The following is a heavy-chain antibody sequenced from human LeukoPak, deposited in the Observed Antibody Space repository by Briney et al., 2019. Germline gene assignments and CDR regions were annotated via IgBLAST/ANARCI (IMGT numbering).Heavy chain of an antibody. J-gene: IGHJ5*02. CDR1: GYSISSGYY. D-gene: IGHD2-2*02. Sequence: SETLSLTCTVSGYSISSGYYWGWIRQPPGKGLEWIGSIYHSGSTYYNPSLKSRVTISVDMSKNQFSLKLSSVTAADTAVYYCARVDIVVVPAAIPSPNWFDPWGQGTLVTVSS. V-gene: IGHV4-38-2*02. CDR3: ARVDIVVVPAAIPSPNWFDP. CDR2: IYHSGST.